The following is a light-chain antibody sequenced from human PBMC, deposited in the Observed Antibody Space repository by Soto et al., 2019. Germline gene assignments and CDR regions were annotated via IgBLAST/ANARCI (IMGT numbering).Light chain of an antibody. CDR3: SSRTSATTVV. V-gene: IGLV2-14*03. CDR2: DVS. J-gene: IGLJ3*02. CDR1: SSDVGSYNY. Sequence: QSGLTQPASVSGSPGQSITISCTGTSSDVGSYNYVSWYQQHPGEAPKVMIYDVSSRPSGVSTRFSGSKSGNTASLTISGLQAEDEAQYYCSSRTSATTVVFGGGTKLTVL.